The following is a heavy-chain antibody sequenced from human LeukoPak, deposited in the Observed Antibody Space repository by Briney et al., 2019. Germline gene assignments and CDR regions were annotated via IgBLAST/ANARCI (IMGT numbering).Heavy chain of an antibody. V-gene: IGHV4-34*01. CDR1: GGSFSSYY. J-gene: IGHJ4*02. CDR2: INHSGST. Sequence: WETLSLTSAVYGGSFSSYYWSWIRQPPGKGLEWIGEINHSGSTNYNPSLKSRVTISVDTSKNQFSLKLSSVTAADTAVYYCASVGSEYQLPFDYWGQGTLVTVSS. CDR3: ASVGSEYQLPFDY. D-gene: IGHD2-2*01.